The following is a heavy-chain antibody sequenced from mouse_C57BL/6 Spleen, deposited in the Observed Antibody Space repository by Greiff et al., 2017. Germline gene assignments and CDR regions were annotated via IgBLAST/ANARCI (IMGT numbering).Heavy chain of an antibody. CDR1: GYTFTSYD. V-gene: IGHV1-85*01. CDR2: IYPRDGST. D-gene: IGHD3-2*02. Sequence: QVQLQQSGPELVKPGASVKLSCKASGYTFTSYDMNWVKQRPGQGLEWIGRIYPRDGSTKYNEKFKGKATLTVDTSSSTAYMELHSLTSEDSAVYCCARESSGSDYWGQGTTLTVSA. CDR3: ARESSGSDY. J-gene: IGHJ2*01.